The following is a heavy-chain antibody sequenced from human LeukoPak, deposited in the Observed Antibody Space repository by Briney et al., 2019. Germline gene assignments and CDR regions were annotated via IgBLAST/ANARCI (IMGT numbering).Heavy chain of an antibody. J-gene: IGHJ4*02. D-gene: IGHD3-22*01. CDR3: ARDGTSHYYDSSGQFDY. V-gene: IGHV4-38-2*02. CDR1: GGSISSYY. CDR2: IYHSGST. Sequence: SETLSLTCTVSGGSISSYYWSWIRQPPGKGLEWIGSIYHSGSTYYNPSLKSRVTISVDTSKNQFSLKLSSVTAADTAVYYCARDGTSHYYDSSGQFDYWGQGTLVTISS.